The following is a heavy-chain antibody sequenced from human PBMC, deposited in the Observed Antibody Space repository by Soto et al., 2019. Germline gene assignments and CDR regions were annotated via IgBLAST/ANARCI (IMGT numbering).Heavy chain of an antibody. Sequence: SETLSLTCTVSKGSVSSGTYSWSWVRQPPGKGLEWIGYIYYSGTTYYTPSLKSRLTMSMDRANDHFSLNLTSVTAADTAVYFCARGHYYYGMDVWGQGITVTVS. CDR3: ARGHYYYGMDV. V-gene: IGHV4-30-2*01. J-gene: IGHJ6*02. CDR2: IYYSGTT. CDR1: KGSVSSGTYS.